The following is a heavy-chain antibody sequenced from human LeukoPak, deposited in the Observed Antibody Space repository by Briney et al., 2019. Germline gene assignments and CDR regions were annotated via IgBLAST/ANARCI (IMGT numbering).Heavy chain of an antibody. V-gene: IGHV3-21*01. Sequence: GGSLRLSCEASGFTFTTYSMTWVRQAPGKGLEWVSIISSGSRAIFSADALKGRFTISRDDAKNLLYLDMNSLRAEDTAVYYCARGHTAVTRHFDFWGQGALVTVSS. CDR3: ARGHTAVTRHFDF. CDR1: GFTFTTYS. CDR2: ISSGSRAI. J-gene: IGHJ4*02. D-gene: IGHD4-17*01.